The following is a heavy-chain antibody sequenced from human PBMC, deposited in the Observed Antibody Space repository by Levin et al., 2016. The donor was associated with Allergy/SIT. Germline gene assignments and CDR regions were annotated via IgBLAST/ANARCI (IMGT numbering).Heavy chain of an antibody. J-gene: IGHJ4*02. D-gene: IGHD3-3*01. V-gene: IGHV4-31*03. Sequence: SETLSLTCTVSGGSISSGGYYWSWIRQHPGKGLEWIGYIYYSGSTYYNPSLKSRVTISVDTSKNQFSLKLSSVTAADTAVYYCARGGYDFWSGYVDYWGQGTLVTVSS. CDR2: IYYSGST. CDR1: GGSISSGGYY. CDR3: ARGGYDFWSGYVDY.